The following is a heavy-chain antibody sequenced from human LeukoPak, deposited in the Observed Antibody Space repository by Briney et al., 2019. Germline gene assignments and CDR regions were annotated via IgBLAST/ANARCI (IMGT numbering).Heavy chain of an antibody. Sequence: GGSLRLSCAASGFTFSDYYMSWVRHVPGKGLEWVSGINWNGGSRGYADSVKGRFTISRDNAKNSVYLQMNSLRSEDTAFYHCARDRCSSTSCYNTPNWFDPWGQGTLVTVSS. CDR2: INWNGGSR. CDR3: ARDRCSSTSCYNTPNWFDP. V-gene: IGHV3-20*01. CDR1: GFTFSDYY. D-gene: IGHD2-2*02. J-gene: IGHJ5*02.